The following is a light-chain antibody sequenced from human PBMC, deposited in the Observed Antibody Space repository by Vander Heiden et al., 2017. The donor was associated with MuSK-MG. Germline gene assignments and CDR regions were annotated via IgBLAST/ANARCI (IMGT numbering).Light chain of an antibody. V-gene: IGLV1-40*01. CDR2: GNS. CDR3: QSYDSSLSVV. CDR1: SSNIGAGYD. Sequence: QSVLTQPPSVSGAPGQRVTISCTGSSSNIGAGYDVHWYQQLPGTAPKLLIYGNSKRPSGVPDRFSGSKSGTSASLAITGLQAEEEADYYCQSYDSSLSVVFGGGTKLTVL. J-gene: IGLJ2*01.